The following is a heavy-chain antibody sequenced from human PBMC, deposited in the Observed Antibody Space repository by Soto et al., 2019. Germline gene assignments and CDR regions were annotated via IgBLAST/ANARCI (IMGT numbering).Heavy chain of an antibody. CDR1: GFTFSSYW. Sequence: GSLRLSCAASGFTFSSYWMSWVRQAPGKGLEWVANIKQDGSEKYYVDSVKGRFTISRDNAKNSLYLQMNSLRAEDTAVYYCARVGPIYSYGYQSSPPGYFDYWGQGTLVTVSS. J-gene: IGHJ4*02. D-gene: IGHD5-18*01. CDR2: IKQDGSEK. V-gene: IGHV3-7*01. CDR3: ARVGPIYSYGYQSSPPGYFDY.